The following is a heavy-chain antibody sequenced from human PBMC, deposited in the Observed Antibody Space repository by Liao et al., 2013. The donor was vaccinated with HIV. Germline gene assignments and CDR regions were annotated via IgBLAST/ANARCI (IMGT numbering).Heavy chain of an antibody. D-gene: IGHD2-15*01. V-gene: IGHV4-61*02. J-gene: IGHJ4*02. CDR3: AREVSPAIIATPADFDS. CDR1: GGSISSGYYS. CDR2: IYSSGSI. Sequence: QVQLQESGPGLVKPSQTLSLTCTVSGGSISSGYYSWTWIRQPAGKGLECIGRIYSSGSINYNPSLRSRXTISVDTSRNQFSLIMNSVTAADTAIYYCAREVSPAIIATPADFDSWGQGTLVTVSS.